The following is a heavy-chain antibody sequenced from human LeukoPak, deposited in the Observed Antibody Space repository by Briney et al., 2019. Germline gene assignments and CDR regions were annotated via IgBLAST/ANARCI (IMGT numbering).Heavy chain of an antibody. V-gene: IGHV6-1*01. CDR2: TYCRSKWHN. CDR3: AREVAAGDYYYYGMDV. J-gene: IGHJ6*02. CDR1: GDSVSSNSAA. D-gene: IGHD6-13*01. Sequence: SQTLSLTCAISGDSVSSNSAAWNWIRQSTSRGLEWLGRTYCRSKWHNDYAVSVKSRITINPDTSKNQFSLQLNSVTPEDTAVYYCAREVAAGDYYYYGMDVWGQGTTVTVSS.